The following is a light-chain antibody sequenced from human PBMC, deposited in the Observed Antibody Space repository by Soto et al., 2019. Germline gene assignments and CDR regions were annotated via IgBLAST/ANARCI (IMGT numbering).Light chain of an antibody. J-gene: IGKJ1*01. Sequence: DIQMTQSPSTLSASVGDRVTITCRASQSISSWLAWYQQKPGKAPKLLIYDASSLEGGVPARFSGSGSGTEFTLTIGSLQADDFATYYCQQYKSYSTGTFGQGTKVDIK. CDR2: DAS. CDR1: QSISSW. CDR3: QQYKSYSTGT. V-gene: IGKV1-5*01.